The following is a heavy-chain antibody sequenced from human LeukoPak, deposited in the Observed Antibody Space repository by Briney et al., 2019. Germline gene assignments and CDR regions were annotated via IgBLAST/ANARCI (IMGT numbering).Heavy chain of an antibody. D-gene: IGHD1-1*01. CDR2: ISHTGGT. CDR1: GGSFSGFY. J-gene: IGHJ4*02. Sequence: PWETLSLTCAVYGGSFSGFYWTLIRQTPGKGLEWIGEISHTGGTNYNPSLKSRVTISVDSSKQQFSLKVTSVTAADTGVYYCARVPDITARPCDSWGPGTLVTVSS. CDR3: ARVPDITARPCDS. V-gene: IGHV4-34*01.